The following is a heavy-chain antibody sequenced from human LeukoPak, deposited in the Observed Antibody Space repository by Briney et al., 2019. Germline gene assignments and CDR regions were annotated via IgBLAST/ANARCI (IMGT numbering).Heavy chain of an antibody. D-gene: IGHD6-19*01. CDR1: GFTFSSYS. J-gene: IGHJ3*02. V-gene: IGHV3-21*01. CDR2: ISSSSSYI. CDR3: ARGVSVAGPPDAFDI. Sequence: GGSLRLSCAASGFTFSSYSMNWVRQAPGKGLEWVSSISSSSSYIYYADSVKGRFTISRDNAKNSLYLQMNSLRAEDTAVYYCARGVSVAGPPDAFDIWGQGTMVTVSS.